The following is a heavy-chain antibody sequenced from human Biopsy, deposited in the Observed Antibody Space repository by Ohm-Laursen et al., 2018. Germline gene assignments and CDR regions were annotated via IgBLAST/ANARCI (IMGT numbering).Heavy chain of an antibody. D-gene: IGHD3-3*01. Sequence: VSVKVSCKASGYTFTNYGISWVRQAPGQGLEWMGWISPYNGDTDYAQKLQGRVTMTTDTSTSTAYMDLRSLRSDDTAVYYCARDRWPHVTLLGLVVFDFWGQGTLVIVSS. V-gene: IGHV1-18*01. J-gene: IGHJ4*02. CDR1: GYTFTNYG. CDR3: ARDRWPHVTLLGLVVFDF. CDR2: ISPYNGDT.